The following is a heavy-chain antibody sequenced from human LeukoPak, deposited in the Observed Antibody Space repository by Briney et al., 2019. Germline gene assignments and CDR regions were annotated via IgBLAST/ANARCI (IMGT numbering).Heavy chain of an antibody. D-gene: IGHD6-13*01. CDR3: ARRIAAARRIDY. V-gene: IGHV4-34*01. Sequence: SETLSLTCAVYGGSFNAYYWTWIRQPPGKGLEWIGEINHSGSTNYNPSLKSRVTISVDTSKNQFSLKLSSVTAADTAVYYCARRIAAARRIDYWGQGTLVTVSS. CDR1: GGSFNAYY. CDR2: INHSGST. J-gene: IGHJ4*02.